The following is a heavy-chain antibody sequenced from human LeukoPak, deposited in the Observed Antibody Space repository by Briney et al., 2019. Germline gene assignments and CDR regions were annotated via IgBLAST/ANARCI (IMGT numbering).Heavy chain of an antibody. V-gene: IGHV3-30*18. J-gene: IGHJ4*02. CDR1: GFTFSSYG. Sequence: GGSLRLSCAASGFTFSSYGMHWVRQAPGKGLEWAAAISHDGNNKYYADSVKGRFTISRDNSKNTLYLQMNSLRAEDTAVYYCAKGGPDHWKDWGQGTLVTVSS. CDR2: ISHDGNNK. CDR3: AKGGPDHWKD. D-gene: IGHD1-1*01.